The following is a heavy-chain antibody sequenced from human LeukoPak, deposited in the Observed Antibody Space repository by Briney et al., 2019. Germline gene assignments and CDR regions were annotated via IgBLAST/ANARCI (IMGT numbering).Heavy chain of an antibody. CDR3: AKDGGSYSSSRLYFDY. J-gene: IGHJ4*02. D-gene: IGHD6-13*01. Sequence: GGSLRLSCAASGFTFSSYGMSWVRQAPGKGLEWVSAISGSGGSTYYADSVKGRLTISRDNSKNTLYLQMNSLRAEDTAVYYCAKDGGSYSSSRLYFDYWGQGTLVTVSS. CDR1: GFTFSSYG. CDR2: ISGSGGST. V-gene: IGHV3-23*01.